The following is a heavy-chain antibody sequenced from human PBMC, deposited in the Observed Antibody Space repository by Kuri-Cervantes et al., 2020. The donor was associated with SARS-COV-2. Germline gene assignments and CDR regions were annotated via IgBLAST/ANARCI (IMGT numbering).Heavy chain of an antibody. CDR1: GGSFSGYY. D-gene: IGHD2-2*01. CDR3: ARGPHCSSTSCNRDY. Sequence: SETLSLTCAVYGGSFSGYYWSWIRQPPGKGLEWIGEINHSGSTNYNPSLKSRVTISVDTSKNQFSLKLSSVTAADTAVYYCARGPHCSSTSCNRDYWGQGPL. V-gene: IGHV4-34*01. CDR2: INHSGST. J-gene: IGHJ4*02.